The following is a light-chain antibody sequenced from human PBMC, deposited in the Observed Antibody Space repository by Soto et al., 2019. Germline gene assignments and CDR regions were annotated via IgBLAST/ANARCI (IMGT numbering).Light chain of an antibody. CDR2: DAS. CDR3: QQYETYSPT. Sequence: DIQITQSRYTLAASVGGRVTVPCRASQSVSKWLAWYQQQPGKAPKLLIYDASTLESGVPARFSGSGSGTEFTLTIHSLQSDDFATYHCQQYETYSPTFGQGTKVDIK. V-gene: IGKV1-5*01. CDR1: QSVSKW. J-gene: IGKJ1*01.